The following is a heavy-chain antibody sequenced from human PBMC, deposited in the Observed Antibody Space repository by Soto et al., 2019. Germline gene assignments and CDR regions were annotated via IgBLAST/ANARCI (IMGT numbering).Heavy chain of an antibody. J-gene: IGHJ4*02. CDR1: GGSISSYY. CDR3: ARVPSAIRLGQLSYFDY. CDR2: IYYSGST. V-gene: IGHV4-59*01. Sequence: PSETLSLTCTVSGGSISSYYWSWIRQPPGKGLEWIGYIYYSGSTNYNPSLKSRVTISVDTSKNQFSLRAEDTAVYYCARVPSAIRLGQLSYFDYWGQGTLVTVSS. D-gene: IGHD3-16*02.